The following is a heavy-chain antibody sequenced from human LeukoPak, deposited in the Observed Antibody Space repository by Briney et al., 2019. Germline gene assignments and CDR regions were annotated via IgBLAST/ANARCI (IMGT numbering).Heavy chain of an antibody. Sequence: ASVKVSCKATGYTFTSYGISWVRQAPGQGLEWMGWISAYNGNTNYAQKLQGRVTMTTDTSTSTAYMELRSLRSDDTAVYYCAREYQLLSPFDYWGQGTLVTVSS. J-gene: IGHJ4*02. V-gene: IGHV1-18*04. D-gene: IGHD2-2*01. CDR3: AREYQLLSPFDY. CDR2: ISAYNGNT. CDR1: GYTFTSYG.